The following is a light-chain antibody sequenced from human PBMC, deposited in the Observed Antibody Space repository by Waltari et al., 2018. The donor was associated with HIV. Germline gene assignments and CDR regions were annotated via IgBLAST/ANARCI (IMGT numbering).Light chain of an antibody. J-gene: IGLJ2*01. V-gene: IGLV2-14*03. CDR1: SSDAGGSKY. CDR2: DVS. CDR3: SSYTSSSALYVV. Sequence: QSALTQPASVSGSPGQSITISCPGTSSDAGGSKYVPWYQQPPGKAPKLMIYDVSNRPSGFSNRFSGSKSGNTASLTISGLQAEDEADYYCSSYTSSSALYVVFGGGTKLTVL.